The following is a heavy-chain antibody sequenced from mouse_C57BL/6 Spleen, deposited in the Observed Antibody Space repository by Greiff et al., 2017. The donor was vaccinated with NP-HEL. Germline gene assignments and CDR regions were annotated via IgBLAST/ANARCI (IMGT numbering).Heavy chain of an antibody. CDR1: GYTFTEYT. Sequence: QVQLKQSGAELVKPGASVKLSCKASGYTFTEYTIHWVKQRSGQGLEWIGWFYPGSGSIKYNEKFKDKATLTADKSSSTVYMELSRLTSEDSAVYFGARHEGGLRRSLYAMDYWGQGTSVTVSS. J-gene: IGHJ4*01. V-gene: IGHV1-62-2*01. D-gene: IGHD2-4*01. CDR2: FYPGSGSI. CDR3: ARHEGGLRRSLYAMDY.